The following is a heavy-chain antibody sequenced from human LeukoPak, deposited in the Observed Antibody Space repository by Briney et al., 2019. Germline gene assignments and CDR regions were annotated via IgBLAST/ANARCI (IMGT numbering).Heavy chain of an antibody. D-gene: IGHD6-19*01. CDR3: ARRAVPENYFDY. CDR1: GRSISSYY. Sequence: SETLSLTCTVSGRSISSYYWSWIRQPTGKALEWIGYIYYSGSTTYNPSLKSRVTISVDTSKNQFSLNMYSVTAADAAVYYCARRAVPENYFDYWGQGTLVTVSS. V-gene: IGHV4-59*08. CDR2: IYYSGST. J-gene: IGHJ4*02.